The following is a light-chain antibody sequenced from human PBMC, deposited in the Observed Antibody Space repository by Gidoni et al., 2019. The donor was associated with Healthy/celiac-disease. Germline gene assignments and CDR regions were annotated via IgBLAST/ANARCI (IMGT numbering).Light chain of an antibody. CDR1: QSMSSY. CDR3: QQSSRTPLT. CDR2: AAS. V-gene: IGKV1-39*01. Sequence: DSQMTQAPSSLSASVGDRVTITCRARQSMSSYLNWYQQKPGKAPQPLIYAASSLQSGVPSWFSGSGSGTSFSLSISSLQPEDFATYYCQQSSRTPLTFGGGTKVEIK. J-gene: IGKJ4*01.